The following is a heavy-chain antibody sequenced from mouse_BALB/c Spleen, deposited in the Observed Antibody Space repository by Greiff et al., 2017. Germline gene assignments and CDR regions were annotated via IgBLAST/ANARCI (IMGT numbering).Heavy chain of an antibody. V-gene: IGHV1-9*01. CDR1: GYTFSSYW. CDR2: ILPGSGST. J-gene: IGHJ4*01. CDR3: ARREYAMDY. Sequence: VQRVESGAELMKPGASVKISCKATGYTFSSYWIEWVKQRPGHGLEWIGEILPGSGSTNYNEKFKGKATFTADTSSNTAYMQLSSLTSEDSAVYYCARREYAMDYWGQGTSVTVSS.